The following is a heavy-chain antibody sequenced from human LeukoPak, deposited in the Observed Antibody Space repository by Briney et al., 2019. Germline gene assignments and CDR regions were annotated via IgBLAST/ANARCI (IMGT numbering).Heavy chain of an antibody. CDR1: GFTFNSYS. J-gene: IGHJ4*02. V-gene: IGHV3-48*01. CDR3: ARGGHYDYVWGRYRQKDGFDY. CDR2: ISSSSSTI. D-gene: IGHD3-16*02. Sequence: GGSLRLSCAASGFTFNSYSMNWVRQAPGKGLEWVPYISSSSSTIYYADSVKGRFTISRDNAKNSLYLQMNSLRAEDTAVYYCARGGHYDYVWGRYRQKDGFDYWGQGTLVTVSS.